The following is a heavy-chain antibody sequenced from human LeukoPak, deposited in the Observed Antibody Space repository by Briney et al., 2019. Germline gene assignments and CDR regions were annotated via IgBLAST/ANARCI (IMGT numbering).Heavy chain of an antibody. CDR3: AKDYGSGSYDDPFDY. D-gene: IGHD3-10*01. Sequence: GRSLRLSCAASGFTFSSYGMHWVRQAPGKGLEWVAVISYDGSNKYYADSVKGRFTISRDNSKNTLCLQMNSLRAEDTAVYYCAKDYGSGSYDDPFDYWGQGTLVTVSS. V-gene: IGHV3-30*18. CDR1: GFTFSSYG. J-gene: IGHJ4*02. CDR2: ISYDGSNK.